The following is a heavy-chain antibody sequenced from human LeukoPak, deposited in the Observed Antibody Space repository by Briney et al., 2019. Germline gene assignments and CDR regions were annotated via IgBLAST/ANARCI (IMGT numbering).Heavy chain of an antibody. V-gene: IGHV3-7*01. CDR2: IKQDGSEK. J-gene: IGHJ6*02. CDR1: GFTVSSNY. Sequence: GGSLRLSCAASGFTVSSNYMSWVRQAPGKGLEWVANIKQDGSEKYYVDSVKGRFTISRDSAKNSLYLHMNSLRAEDTAVYYCATSNYGDYEVWGQGTTVTVSS. CDR3: ATSNYGDYEV. D-gene: IGHD4-17*01.